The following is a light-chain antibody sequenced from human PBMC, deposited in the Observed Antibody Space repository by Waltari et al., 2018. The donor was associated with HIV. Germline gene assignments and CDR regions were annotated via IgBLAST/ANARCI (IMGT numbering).Light chain of an antibody. CDR2: SND. J-gene: IGLJ3*02. V-gene: IGLV1-44*01. CDR3: ATWDDSLDGPM. CDR1: ISHTGSNT. Sequence: QSVLTQPPSASGTPGQRVTISFSGRISHTGSNTVNWYQQLPGTAPKLLIYSNDQRPSGVPDRFSGSKSGTSASLAISGLRSEDEADYYCATWDDSLDGPMFGGGTKLTVL.